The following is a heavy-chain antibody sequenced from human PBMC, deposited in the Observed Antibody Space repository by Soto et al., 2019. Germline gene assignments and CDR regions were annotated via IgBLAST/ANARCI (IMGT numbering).Heavy chain of an antibody. V-gene: IGHV3-49*03. CDR3: LIAVAGSFAPDY. CDR1: GFNFADFA. D-gene: IGHD6-19*01. CDR2: IRSEAYGGTT. Sequence: GGSLRLSCTASGFNFADFAVNWFRQAPGKGLEWVGFIRSEAYGGTTEYGASAKGRFIISRDDSKSIAYLQTNSLTIEDTAVYYCLIAVAGSFAPDYWGQGTLVTVS. J-gene: IGHJ4*02.